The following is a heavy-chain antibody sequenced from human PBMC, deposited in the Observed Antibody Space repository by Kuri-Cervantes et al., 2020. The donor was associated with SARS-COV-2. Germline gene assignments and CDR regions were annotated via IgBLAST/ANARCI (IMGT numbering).Heavy chain of an antibody. CDR3: ARVGGQVAGTLYFQH. CDR1: GYSVSSGYY. J-gene: IGHJ1*01. V-gene: IGHV4-61*02. D-gene: IGHD6-19*01. CDR2: IYTSGST. Sequence: SETLSLTCTVSGYSVSSGYYWGWIRQPAGKGLEWIGRIYTSGSTNYNPSLKSRVTISVDTSKNQFSLKLSSVTAADTAVYYCARVGGQVAGTLYFQHWGQGTLVTVSS.